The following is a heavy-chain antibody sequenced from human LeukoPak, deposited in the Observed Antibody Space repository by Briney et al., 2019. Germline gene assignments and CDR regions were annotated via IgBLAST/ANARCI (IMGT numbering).Heavy chain of an antibody. V-gene: IGHV1-2*02. D-gene: IGHD3-10*01. Sequence: ASVKVSCKASGYTFTGYYMHWVRQAPGQGLEWMGWINPNSGGTNYAQNFNGRVTMTRDSSIATAYMSMNTLSPDDTAVYYCARDRGPSYDSGIYYQYYFQYWGQGTLVAVSS. CDR1: GYTFTGYY. CDR3: ARDRGPSYDSGIYYQYYFQY. CDR2: INPNSGGT. J-gene: IGHJ4*02.